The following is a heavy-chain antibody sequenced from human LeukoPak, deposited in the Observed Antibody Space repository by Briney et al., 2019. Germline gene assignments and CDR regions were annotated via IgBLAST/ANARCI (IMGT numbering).Heavy chain of an antibody. Sequence: PGGSLRLSCAASGFTVSSNYMRWVRQAPGKGLEWVSVIYSGGSTYYADSVKGRFTISRHNSKNTLYLKVNSLRAEDTAVYYCARGAMATVHFDYWGQGTLVTVSS. V-gene: IGHV3-53*04. CDR2: IYSGGST. CDR1: GFTVSSNY. J-gene: IGHJ4*02. CDR3: ARGAMATVHFDY. D-gene: IGHD5-24*01.